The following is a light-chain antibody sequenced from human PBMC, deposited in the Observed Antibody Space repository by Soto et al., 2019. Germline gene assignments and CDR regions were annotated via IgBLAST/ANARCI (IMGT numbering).Light chain of an antibody. J-gene: IGKJ4*01. CDR1: QSVTSSY. CDR2: GAS. CDR3: QQYSTSRLT. Sequence: EIVLTQSPGTLSLSPGERATLSCRASQSVTSSYLAWYQQKPGQASRLLISGASSRATDIPDRFSGSGSGTDFTLTISRLEPEDFAVYYCQQYSTSRLTFGGGTKVEIK. V-gene: IGKV3-20*01.